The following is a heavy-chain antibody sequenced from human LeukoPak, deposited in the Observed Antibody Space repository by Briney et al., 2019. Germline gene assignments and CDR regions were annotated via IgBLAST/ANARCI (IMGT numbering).Heavy chain of an antibody. Sequence: GGSLRLSCAASGFIVSSNYMNWVRQAPGKGLEWVSVIYSGGSTYYADSVMGRFTVFRHNSKNTLFLQMNSLRAEDTAVYYCAGIVGATDAFDIWGQGTMVTVSS. D-gene: IGHD1-26*01. CDR1: GFIVSSNY. V-gene: IGHV3-53*04. J-gene: IGHJ3*02. CDR3: AGIVGATDAFDI. CDR2: IYSGGST.